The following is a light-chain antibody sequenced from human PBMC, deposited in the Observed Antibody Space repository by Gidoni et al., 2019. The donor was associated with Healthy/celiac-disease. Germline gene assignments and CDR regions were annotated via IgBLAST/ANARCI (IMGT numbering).Light chain of an antibody. CDR1: QRVLYSSKDKNC. V-gene: IGKV4-1*01. CDR3: QQYYSTPWT. Sequence: DIVMTQSPAALAVSLGERATINCKSSQRVLYSSKDKNCLAWYQQKPGQPPKLLLYWASTRESGVPDRFSGSGSGTDFTLTISSLQAEDVAVYYCQQYYSTPWTFGQGTKVEIK. CDR2: WAS. J-gene: IGKJ1*01.